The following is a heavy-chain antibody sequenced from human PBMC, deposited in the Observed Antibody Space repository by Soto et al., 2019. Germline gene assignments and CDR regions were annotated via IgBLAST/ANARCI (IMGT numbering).Heavy chain of an antibody. CDR2: TRNRANSYTT. Sequence: PGGSLRLSCAASGFTLSDHYMDWVRQAPGKGLEWVGRTRNRANSYTTEYAASVKGRFTISRDDSKNSLYLQMNSLKTEDTAVYSCVRVARDDYHYDYWGQGTLVTVSS. CDR1: GFTLSDHY. D-gene: IGHD5-12*01. CDR3: VRVARDDYHYDY. V-gene: IGHV3-72*01. J-gene: IGHJ4*02.